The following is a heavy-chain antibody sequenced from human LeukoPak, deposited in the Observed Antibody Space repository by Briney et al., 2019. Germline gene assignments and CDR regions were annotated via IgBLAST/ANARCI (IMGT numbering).Heavy chain of an antibody. CDR3: ARLWFGEFSIDY. V-gene: IGHV4-34*01. Sequence: SETLSLTCDVNGGSLSGSYWSWIRQSPEKGLEWIGEINQSGNSNYNPSLKSRVTILVDTSKNQFSLKLSSVTAADTAVYYCARLWFGEFSIDYWGQGTLVTVSS. CDR2: INQSGNS. CDR1: GGSLSGSY. D-gene: IGHD3-10*01. J-gene: IGHJ4*02.